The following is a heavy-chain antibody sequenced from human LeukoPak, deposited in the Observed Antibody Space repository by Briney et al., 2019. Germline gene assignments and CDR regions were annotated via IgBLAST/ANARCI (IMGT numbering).Heavy chain of an antibody. D-gene: IGHD3-22*01. Sequence: GVLRLSCAASGFTVNNKYMTWVRQAPGKGLEWVSLIYNDGRTYYADSVKGRCTISRDNLKNVLYLQMNSLKVEDTALYYCARGLFLSGYLDAFDIWGQGTVVTVSS. CDR2: IYNDGRT. CDR3: ARGLFLSGYLDAFDI. CDR1: GFTVNNKY. J-gene: IGHJ3*02. V-gene: IGHV3-53*01.